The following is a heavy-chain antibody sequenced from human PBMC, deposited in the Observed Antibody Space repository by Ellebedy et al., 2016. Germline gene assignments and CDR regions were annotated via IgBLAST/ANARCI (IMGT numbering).Heavy chain of an antibody. J-gene: IGHJ4*02. Sequence: ASVKVSCKASGYTFTSYAMHWVRQAPGQRLEWMGWINAGNGNTKYSEKLQGRVTMTTDTSTSTVYMELRSLRSDDTAVYYCAREDSSGYYYFDYWGQGTLVTVSS. D-gene: IGHD3-22*01. V-gene: IGHV1-3*01. CDR2: INAGNGNT. CDR1: GYTFTSYA. CDR3: AREDSSGYYYFDY.